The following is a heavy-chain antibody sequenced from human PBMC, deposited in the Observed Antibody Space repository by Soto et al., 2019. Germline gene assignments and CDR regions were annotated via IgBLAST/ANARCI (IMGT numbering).Heavy chain of an antibody. CDR3: ARGENDILTGYLNWFDP. CDR2: ISSSSSTI. D-gene: IGHD3-9*01. Sequence: EVQLVESGGGLVQPGGSLRLSCAASGFTFSSYSMKWVRQAPGKGLEWVSFISSSSSTIFYADSVKGRFTISRDNAKNSLYLQMNSLRAEDTAMYYCARGENDILTGYLNWFDPWGQGTLVTVSS. J-gene: IGHJ5*02. V-gene: IGHV3-48*01. CDR1: GFTFSSYS.